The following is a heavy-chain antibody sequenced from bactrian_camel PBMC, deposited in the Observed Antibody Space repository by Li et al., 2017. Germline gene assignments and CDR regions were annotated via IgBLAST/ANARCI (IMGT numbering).Heavy chain of an antibody. CDR1: GFTFSTTC. CDR2: IYTGGGYT. D-gene: IGHD6*01. V-gene: IGHV3S1*01. Sequence: LVESGGGSVQAGGSLRLSCAASGFTFSTTCLAWFRQAPGKEREGVAAIYTGGGYTYYADSVKGRFTISQDVAKSTVYLQMNSLKPEDTAMYYCAADSAVVPGEELLPDLNYWGQGTQVTVS. J-gene: IGHJ4*01. CDR3: AADSAVVPGEELLPDLNY.